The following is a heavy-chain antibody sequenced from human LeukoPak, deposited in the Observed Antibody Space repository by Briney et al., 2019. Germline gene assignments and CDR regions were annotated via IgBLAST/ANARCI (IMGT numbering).Heavy chain of an antibody. CDR2: LSGSGGST. CDR3: AKAMTTVTSFDY. J-gene: IGHJ4*02. D-gene: IGHD4-17*01. Sequence: GGSLRPSCAASGFSFSSYAMSWVRQAPGKGLEWVSDLSGSGGSTYYADSVKGRFTISRDNSENTLYLQMNRLRAEDTAVYYCAKAMTTVTSFDYWGQGTLVTVSS. CDR1: GFSFSSYA. V-gene: IGHV3-23*01.